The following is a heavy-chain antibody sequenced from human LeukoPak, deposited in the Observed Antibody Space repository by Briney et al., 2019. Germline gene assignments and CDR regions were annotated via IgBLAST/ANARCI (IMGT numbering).Heavy chain of an antibody. CDR1: GYTFTIYD. CDR2: MNSYSGNT. J-gene: IGHJ4*02. Sequence: ASVKVACKVSGYTFTIYDINWVRQATGQGLGWMGWMNSYSGNTGYAQKFQGRVSITRNTSISTAYMELNSLRSEDTAVYYCARGRRYYYDSSGYYYEVPFDYWGQGTMVTVSS. CDR3: ARGRRYYYDSSGYYYEVPFDY. V-gene: IGHV1-8*03. D-gene: IGHD3-22*01.